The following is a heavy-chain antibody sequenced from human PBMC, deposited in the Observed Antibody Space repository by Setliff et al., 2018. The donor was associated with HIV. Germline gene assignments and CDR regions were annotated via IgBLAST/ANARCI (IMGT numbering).Heavy chain of an antibody. Sequence: SETLSLTCNVSGLSRARTSYYWGWIRQPPGKGLEWIGSIYYSGSTYYNPSLTSRVTISVDTSKNKFSLRLTSVTAADTALYYCARGAPYGSGRHRWNSWGQGTLVTVSS. V-gene: IGHV4-39*07. CDR3: ARGAPYGSGRHRWNS. CDR2: IYYSGST. J-gene: IGHJ4*02. D-gene: IGHD3-10*01. CDR1: GLSRARTSYY.